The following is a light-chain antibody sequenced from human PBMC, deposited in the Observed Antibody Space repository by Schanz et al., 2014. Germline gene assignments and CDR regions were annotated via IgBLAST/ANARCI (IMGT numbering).Light chain of an antibody. CDR2: KAS. CDR3: QQYNSYPYT. V-gene: IGKV1-5*03. CDR1: QSISSW. Sequence: DIQMTQSPSTLSASVGDRVTITCRASQSISSWLAWYQQKPGKAPKLLIYKASSLESGVPSRFSGSGSGTEFTLTISSLQPDDFATYYCQQYNSYPYTFGQGTRLEIK. J-gene: IGKJ2*01.